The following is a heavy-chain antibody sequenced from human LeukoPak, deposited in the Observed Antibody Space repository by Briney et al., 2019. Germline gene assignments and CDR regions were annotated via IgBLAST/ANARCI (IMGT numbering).Heavy chain of an antibody. CDR3: ARVLGVATEAPDL. CDR1: GYTFTSYD. D-gene: IGHD5-12*01. Sequence: ASVKVSCKASGYTFTSYDINWVRQATGQGLEWMGWISAYNGNTNYAQKLQGRVTMTTDTSTSTAYMELRSLSSDDTAVYYCARVLGVATEAPDLWGRGTLVTVSS. J-gene: IGHJ2*01. CDR2: ISAYNGNT. V-gene: IGHV1-18*01.